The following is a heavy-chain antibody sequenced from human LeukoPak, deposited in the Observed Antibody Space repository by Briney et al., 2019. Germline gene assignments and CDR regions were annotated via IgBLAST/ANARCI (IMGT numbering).Heavy chain of an antibody. Sequence: AASVKVSCKASGYTFTSYGISWVRQAPGQGLEWMGWISAYNGNTNYAQKLQGRVTMTTDTSTSTAYMELRSLRSDDTAVYYCARGPHYDFWSGYPTKYFDLWGRGTLVTVSS. D-gene: IGHD3-3*01. CDR2: ISAYNGNT. CDR3: ARGPHYDFWSGYPTKYFDL. V-gene: IGHV1-18*01. CDR1: GYTFTSYG. J-gene: IGHJ2*01.